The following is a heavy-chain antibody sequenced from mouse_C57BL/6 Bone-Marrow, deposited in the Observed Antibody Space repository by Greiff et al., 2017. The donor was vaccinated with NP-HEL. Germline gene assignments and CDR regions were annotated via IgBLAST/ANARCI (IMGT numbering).Heavy chain of an antibody. CDR3: APYAHWYFDD. J-gene: IGHJ1*03. Sequence: QVQLQQPGAELVKPGASVKVSCKASGYTFTSYWMHWVKQRPGQGLEWIGRIHPYDSDTNYNQKFKGKATLTVDKSSSTAYLQLSSLTSEDTAVYYCAPYAHWYFDDWGTGTPVTVSS. CDR2: IHPYDSDT. D-gene: IGHD6-5*01. V-gene: IGHV1-74*01. CDR1: GYTFTSYW.